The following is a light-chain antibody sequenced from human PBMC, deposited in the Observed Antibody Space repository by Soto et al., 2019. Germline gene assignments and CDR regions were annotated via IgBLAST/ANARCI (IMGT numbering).Light chain of an antibody. CDR3: HQRYIWPPLT. CDR2: DTS. CDR1: QSVENY. J-gene: IGKJ4*01. Sequence: DIVLTQSPATLSLSPGERATISCRASQSVENYLAWFQQKRGQAPRLLIYDTSNRAAGIPDRFSGSGSGTDFALTISSLEPEDFAVYYCHQRYIWPPLTFGGGTKVEIK. V-gene: IGKV3-11*01.